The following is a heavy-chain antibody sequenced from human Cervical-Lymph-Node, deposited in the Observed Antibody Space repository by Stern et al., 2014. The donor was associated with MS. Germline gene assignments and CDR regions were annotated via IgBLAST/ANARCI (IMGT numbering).Heavy chain of an antibody. Sequence: QVQLQESGPGLVKPSQTLSLTCTVSGGSISSADYYWSWIRQPPGKGLEWIGYIYYSGSTHYNPSLKSRVTISLDTSKNQFSLKVTSVTAADTAVYYCAREGEEYMDYLGQGTLVTVSS. V-gene: IGHV4-30-4*01. D-gene: IGHD2/OR15-2a*01. J-gene: IGHJ4*02. CDR1: GGSISSADYY. CDR2: IYYSGST. CDR3: AREGEEYMDY.